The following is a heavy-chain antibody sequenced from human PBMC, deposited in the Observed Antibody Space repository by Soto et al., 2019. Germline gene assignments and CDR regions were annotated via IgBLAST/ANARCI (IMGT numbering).Heavy chain of an antibody. J-gene: IGHJ5*02. Sequence: GGSLRLSCAASGFTFSSYDMHWVRQATGKGLEWVSAIGTAGDTYYPGSVKGRFTISRENAKNSLYLQMNSLRAGDTAVYYCARAQADSTGTYNWFDPWGQGTLVTVSS. CDR1: GFTFSSYD. D-gene: IGHD1-1*01. CDR3: ARAQADSTGTYNWFDP. V-gene: IGHV3-13*01. CDR2: IGTAGDT.